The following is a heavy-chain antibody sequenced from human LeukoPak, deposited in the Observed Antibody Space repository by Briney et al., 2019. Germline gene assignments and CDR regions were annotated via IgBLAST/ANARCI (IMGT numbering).Heavy chain of an antibody. V-gene: IGHV4-59*01. D-gene: IGHD5-18*01. CDR1: GGPISTYY. CDR2: IYYSGST. J-gene: IGHJ4*02. Sequence: PSETLSLTCTVSGGPISTYYWSWIRQPPGKGLEWIGYIYYSGSTNYNPSLKSRVTISIDTSKNQFSLKLSSVTAADTAVYYCAARGYSYGTPFASWGQGTLVSVSS. CDR3: AARGYSYGTPFAS.